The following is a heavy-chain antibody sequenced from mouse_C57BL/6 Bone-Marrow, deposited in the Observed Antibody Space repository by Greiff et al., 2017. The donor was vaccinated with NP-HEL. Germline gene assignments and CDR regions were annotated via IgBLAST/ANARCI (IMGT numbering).Heavy chain of an antibody. CDR2: LDPSDSYT. CDR3: ARDGSSPYYFDY. CDR1: GYTFTSYW. D-gene: IGHD1-1*01. V-gene: IGHV1-69*01. J-gene: IGHJ2*01. Sequence: QVQLQQPGAELVMPGASVKLSCKASGYTFTSYWMHWVKQRPGQGLEWIGELDPSDSYTNYNQKFKGKSTLTVDKSSSTAYMQLSSLTSEDSAVYYCARDGSSPYYFDYWGQGTTLTVSS.